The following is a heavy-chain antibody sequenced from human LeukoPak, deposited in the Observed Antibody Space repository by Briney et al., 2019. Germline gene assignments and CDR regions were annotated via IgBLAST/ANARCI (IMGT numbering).Heavy chain of an antibody. Sequence: GASVTVSCKASGYTFTGYYMHWVRQAPGQGLEWMGWINPNSGGTNYAQKFQGRVTMTRDTSISTAYMELSRLRSDDTAVYYCARARIGEYGMDVWGQGTTVTVSS. CDR2: INPNSGGT. D-gene: IGHD3-10*01. J-gene: IGHJ6*02. V-gene: IGHV1-2*02. CDR3: ARARIGEYGMDV. CDR1: GYTFTGYY.